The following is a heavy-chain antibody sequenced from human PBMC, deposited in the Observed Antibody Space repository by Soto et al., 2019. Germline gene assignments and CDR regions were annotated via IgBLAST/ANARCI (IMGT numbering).Heavy chain of an antibody. CDR2: ITRSGDYT. CDR1: GFTFSSYA. D-gene: IGHD3-22*01. CDR3: AKVGSYYEQYDHWYFGL. Sequence: EVQLLESGGGLVQPGGSLRLSCAASGFTFSSYAMTWVRQAPGKGLEWVSAITRSGDYTHYVDSVKGRFTISRDNAKNTLYLQMNSLRAVDTAVYYCAKVGSYYEQYDHWYFGLWCSGTLVTVFS. V-gene: IGHV3-23*01. J-gene: IGHJ2*01.